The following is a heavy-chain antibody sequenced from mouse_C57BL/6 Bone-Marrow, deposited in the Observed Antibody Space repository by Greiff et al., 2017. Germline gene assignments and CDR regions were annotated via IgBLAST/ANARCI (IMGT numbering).Heavy chain of an antibody. CDR3: ARADGYFGY. V-gene: IGHV1-69*01. J-gene: IGHJ2*01. CDR2: IDPSDSYT. Sequence: QVQLQQPGAELVMPGASVKLSCKASGYTFTSYWMHWVKQRPGQGLEWIGEIDPSDSYTNYNQKFKGKSTLTVDKSSSTAYMQLSSLTSEDSAVYYCARADGYFGYWGRGTTLTVSS. D-gene: IGHD2-3*01. CDR1: GYTFTSYW.